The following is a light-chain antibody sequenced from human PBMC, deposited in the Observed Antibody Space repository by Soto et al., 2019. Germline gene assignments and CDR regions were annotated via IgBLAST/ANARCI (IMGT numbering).Light chain of an antibody. V-gene: IGKV3-11*01. CDR3: QQRSNWPRT. J-gene: IGKJ1*01. CDR1: QSVSSY. CDR2: DAS. Sequence: EIVLTQSPATLSLSPGERATLSCRASQSVSSYLAWYQQKPGQAPRLLIYDASNRATGIPARFSGSGSGTDFTLTISSLEPEGFAVYYCQQRSNWPRTFGQGTKVDIK.